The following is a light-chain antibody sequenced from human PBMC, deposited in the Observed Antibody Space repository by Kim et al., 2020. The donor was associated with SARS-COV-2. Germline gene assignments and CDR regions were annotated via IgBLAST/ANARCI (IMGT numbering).Light chain of an antibody. CDR3: QQYGSAPNT. Sequence: EIVLTQSPGTLSLSPGERATLSCRASQSVRRNYFAWYQQKPGQAPRLLIYDASSRATDIPDRFSGSGSGTDFTLTISRLEPEDFTVYYCQQYGSAPNTFGQGTKLEI. CDR1: QSVRRNY. CDR2: DAS. V-gene: IGKV3-20*01. J-gene: IGKJ2*01.